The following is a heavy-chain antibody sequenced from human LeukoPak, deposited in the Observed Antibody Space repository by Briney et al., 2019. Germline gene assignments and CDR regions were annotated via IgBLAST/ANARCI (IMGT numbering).Heavy chain of an antibody. V-gene: IGHV3-15*01. D-gene: IGHD3-10*01. CDR2: IKSKTDGGTT. CDR3: TTDKGSYYYYGMDV. Sequence: GGSLRLSCAASGFTFSNARMSWVRQAPGKGLEWVGRIKSKTDGGTTDYAAPVKGRFTISRDDSKNTLYLQMNSLKTEDTAVYYCTTDKGSYYYYGMDVWGQGTTVTVSS. CDR1: GFTFSNAR. J-gene: IGHJ6*02.